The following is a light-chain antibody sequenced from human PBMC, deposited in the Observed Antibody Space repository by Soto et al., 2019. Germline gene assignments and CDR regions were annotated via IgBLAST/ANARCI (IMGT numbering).Light chain of an antibody. Sequence: QSALTQPPSASGSPGQSVTISCTGTSSDVGAYNYVSWYQQHPGKAPKLMIYEVSKRPSGVPDRFSASKSGNTASLTVSGLQAEEEADYYCVSYAGSKNVFGTGPKVTVL. CDR3: VSYAGSKNV. CDR2: EVS. J-gene: IGLJ1*01. CDR1: SSDVGAYNY. V-gene: IGLV2-8*01.